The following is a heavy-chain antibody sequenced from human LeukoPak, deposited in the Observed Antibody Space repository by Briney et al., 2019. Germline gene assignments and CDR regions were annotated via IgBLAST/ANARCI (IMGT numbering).Heavy chain of an antibody. J-gene: IGHJ4*02. Sequence: TLSLTCIVSGGSISSGGYYWSWIRQHPGKGLEWIGYIYDIGTTYYNPSLKSRVSISVDTSKNQFSLKLSSVTAADTAVYYCARGGDRRGFDYWGQGTLVTVS. CDR3: ARGGDRRGFDY. CDR2: IYDIGTT. V-gene: IGHV4-31*03. CDR1: GGSISSGGYY. D-gene: IGHD1-14*01.